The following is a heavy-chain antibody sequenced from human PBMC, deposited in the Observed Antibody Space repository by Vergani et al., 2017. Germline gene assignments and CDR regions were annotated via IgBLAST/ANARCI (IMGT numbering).Heavy chain of an antibody. CDR3: AIWEQQPINGMDV. CDR1: GFTFSSYG. Sequence: QVQLVESGGGVVQPGRSLRLSCAASGFTFSSYGMHWVRQAPGKGLEWVAVIWYDGSNKYYADSVKGRFTISRDNSKNTLYLQMNSLRAEDTAVYYCAIWEQQPINGMDVWGQGTTVTVS. V-gene: IGHV3-33*01. CDR2: IWYDGSNK. J-gene: IGHJ6*02. D-gene: IGHD6-13*01.